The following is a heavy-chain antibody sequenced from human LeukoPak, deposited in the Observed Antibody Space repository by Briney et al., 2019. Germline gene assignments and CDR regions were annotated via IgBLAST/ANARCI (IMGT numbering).Heavy chain of an antibody. D-gene: IGHD6-6*01. CDR1: GGSISSYY. CDR3: ARAPSIAAIRHAFDI. V-gene: IGHV4-4*07. J-gene: IGHJ3*02. Sequence: SETLSLTCTVSGGSISSYYWSWIRQPAGKGLEWIGRIYISGSTNYNPSLKSRVTMSVDTSKNQFSLKLSSVTAADTAVYYCARAPSIAAIRHAFDIWGQGTMVTVSS. CDR2: IYISGST.